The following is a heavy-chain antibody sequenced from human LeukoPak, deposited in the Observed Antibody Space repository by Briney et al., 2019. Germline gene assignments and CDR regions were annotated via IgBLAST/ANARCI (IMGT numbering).Heavy chain of an antibody. V-gene: IGHV1-2*02. D-gene: IGHD6-13*01. CDR3: AREMGGAAAGTENWFDP. J-gene: IGHJ5*02. CDR1: GYTFTGYY. CDR2: INPNSGGT. Sequence: GASVKVSCKASGYTFTGYYMHWVRQAPGQGLEWMGWINPNSGGTNYAQKFQGRVTMTRDTSISTAYMELSRLRSDDTAVYYCAREMGGAAAGTENWFDPWGQGTLVTVSS.